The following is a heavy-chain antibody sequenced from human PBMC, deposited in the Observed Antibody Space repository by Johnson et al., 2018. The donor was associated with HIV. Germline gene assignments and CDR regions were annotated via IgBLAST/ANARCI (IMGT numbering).Heavy chain of an antibody. CDR1: GFTFSDYY. CDR2: ISSSGSTI. CDR3: ARAPRAFCDGDCYPNAFGI. J-gene: IGHJ3*02. V-gene: IGHV3-11*04. D-gene: IGHD2-21*02. Sequence: QVQLVESGGGLVKPGGSLRLSCAASGFTFSDYYMTWIRQAPGKGLEWVSYISSSGSTIYYADSVKGRFTISRDNAKNSLYLQMNSLRAEDTAVYYCARAPRAFCDGDCYPNAFGIWGQGTMVTVSS.